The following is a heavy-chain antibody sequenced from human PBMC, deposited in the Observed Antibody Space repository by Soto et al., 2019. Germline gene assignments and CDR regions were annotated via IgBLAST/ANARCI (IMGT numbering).Heavy chain of an antibody. V-gene: IGHV4-31*03. J-gene: IGHJ5*02. CDR3: ARVQPYDYGANSGWFDP. CDR1: GGPISSGGYY. D-gene: IGHD4-17*01. CDR2: IFYSGAT. Sequence: QVQLQESGPGLVTPSQALSLTCSVSGGPISSGGYYWSWLRQHPGKGLEWIGYIFYSGATYYNPSLTSRSFISVDTSKNQFSLRLSSVTAADTAVYYCARVQPYDYGANSGWFDPWGQGTLVTVSA.